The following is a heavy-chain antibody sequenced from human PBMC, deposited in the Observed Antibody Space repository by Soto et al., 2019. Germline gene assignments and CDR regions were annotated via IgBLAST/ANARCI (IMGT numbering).Heavy chain of an antibody. CDR2: ISGSGTTT. D-gene: IGHD3-9*01. Sequence: EEQLLQSGGGSVQPGGSLRLSCVGSGFPFRTYAMSWVRQAPGKGLEWVSSISGSGTTTYDAEFGKGRFTVSRDNSKNTLYLQMNNLRAEDTALYYCAKDPTDERLVITPLEPWGQGTLVTVSS. CDR1: GFPFRTYA. V-gene: IGHV3-23*01. J-gene: IGHJ4*01. CDR3: AKDPTDERLVITPLEP.